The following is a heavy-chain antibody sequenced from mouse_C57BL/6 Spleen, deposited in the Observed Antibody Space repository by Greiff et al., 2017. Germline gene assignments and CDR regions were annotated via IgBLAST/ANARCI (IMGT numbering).Heavy chain of an antibody. Sequence: VKLVESGPGLVAPSQSLSITCTVSGFSLTSYAISWVRQPPGKGLEWLGVIWTGGGTNYNSALKSRLSISKDNSKSQVFLKMNSLQTDDTARYYCATHYYGSPYYAMDYWGQGTSVTVSS. CDR2: IWTGGGT. D-gene: IGHD1-1*01. V-gene: IGHV2-9-1*01. CDR1: GFSLTSYA. J-gene: IGHJ4*01. CDR3: ATHYYGSPYYAMDY.